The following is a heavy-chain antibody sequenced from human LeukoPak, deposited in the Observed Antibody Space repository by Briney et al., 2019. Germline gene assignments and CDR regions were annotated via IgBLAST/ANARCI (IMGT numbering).Heavy chain of an antibody. Sequence: GGSLRLSCAASGFTFSSHLMHWVRQAPGKGLEWVSSISSSSSYIYYADSVKGRFTISRDNAKNSLYLQMNSLRAEDTAVYYCARDEYYYDSSGYWDFDYWGQGTLVTVSS. D-gene: IGHD3-22*01. V-gene: IGHV3-21*01. J-gene: IGHJ4*02. CDR3: ARDEYYYDSSGYWDFDY. CDR2: ISSSSSYI. CDR1: GFTFSSHL.